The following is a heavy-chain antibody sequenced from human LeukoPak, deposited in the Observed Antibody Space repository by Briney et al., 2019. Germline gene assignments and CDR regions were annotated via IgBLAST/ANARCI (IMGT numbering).Heavy chain of an antibody. CDR2: IKQDGREK. J-gene: IGHJ4*02. Sequence: GGSLRLSCAASGFTFSSYWMSWVHQAPGKGLEWVANIKQDGREKYYVDSVKGRFTISRDNAKNSLYLQMNSLRAEDTAVYYCVRAYYDNSGHYYVYFDFWGQGTLVPVSS. V-gene: IGHV3-7*04. CDR3: VRAYYDNSGHYYVYFDF. CDR1: GFTFSSYW. D-gene: IGHD3-22*01.